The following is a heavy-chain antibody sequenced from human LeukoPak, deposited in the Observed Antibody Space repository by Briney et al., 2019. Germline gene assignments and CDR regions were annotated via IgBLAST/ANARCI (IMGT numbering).Heavy chain of an antibody. J-gene: IGHJ4*02. CDR1: GGSFSGYY. Sequence: PSETLSLTCAVYGGSFSGYYWSWIRQPPGKGLEWIGEINHSGSTNYNPSLKSRVTISVDTSKNKFSLKLSSVTAADTAVYYCARGGQQLGTFDYWGQGTLVTVSS. CDR3: ARGGQQLGTFDY. CDR2: INHSGST. D-gene: IGHD6-13*01. V-gene: IGHV4-34*01.